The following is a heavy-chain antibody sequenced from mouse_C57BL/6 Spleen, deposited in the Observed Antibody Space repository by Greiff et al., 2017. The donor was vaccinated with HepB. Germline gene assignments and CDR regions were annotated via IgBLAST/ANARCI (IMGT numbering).Heavy chain of an antibody. CDR1: GFTFSDYG. J-gene: IGHJ3*01. D-gene: IGHD4-1*01. Sequence: EVKLVESGGGLVKPGGSLKLSCAPSGFTFSDYGMHWVRQAPEKGLEWVAYISSGSSTIYYADTVKGRFTISRDNAKNTLFLQMTSLRSEDTAMYDCAKLGFAYWGQGTLVTVSA. CDR2: ISSGSSTI. V-gene: IGHV5-17*01. CDR3: AKLGFAY.